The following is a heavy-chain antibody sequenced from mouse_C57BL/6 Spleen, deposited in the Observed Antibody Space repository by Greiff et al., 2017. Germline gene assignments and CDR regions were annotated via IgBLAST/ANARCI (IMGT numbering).Heavy chain of an antibody. J-gene: IGHJ2*01. Sequence: EVQLQESGEGLVKPGGSLKLSCAASGFTFSSYAMSWVRQTPEKRLELVVYISSGGDYIYYADTVKGRFTISRDNARNTLYLQMSSLKSEDTAMYYCTREGQLRLHYFDYWGQGTTLTVSS. CDR3: TREGQLRLHYFDY. CDR2: ISSGGDYI. CDR1: GFTFSSYA. D-gene: IGHD3-2*02. V-gene: IGHV5-9-1*02.